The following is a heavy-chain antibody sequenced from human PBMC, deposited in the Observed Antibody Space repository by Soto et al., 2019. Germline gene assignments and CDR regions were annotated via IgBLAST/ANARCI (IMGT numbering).Heavy chain of an antibody. Sequence: XGSLRLSCSASGFNFGVFGMHWVRQAPGKGLEWLSVLSYEGSEEYYADSVRGRFTISRDNSKNTLFLQMDSLRVDDTGVYYCALTRRSSLLEVAGPGFEYWGQGTLLTVSS. V-gene: IGHV3-30*03. CDR3: ALTRRSSLLEVAGPGFEY. D-gene: IGHD6-19*01. J-gene: IGHJ4*02. CDR2: LSYEGSEE. CDR1: GFNFGVFG.